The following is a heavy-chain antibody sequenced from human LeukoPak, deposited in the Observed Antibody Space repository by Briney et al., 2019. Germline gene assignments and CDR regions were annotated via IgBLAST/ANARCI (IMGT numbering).Heavy chain of an antibody. CDR2: IYSGGSI. CDR3: ARDLYYDSSGSGAEYFQH. Sequence: GGSLRLSCAASGFTVSSNYMSWVRQAPGKGLEWVSVIYSGGSIYYADSVKGRFTISRDNSKNTLYLQMNSLRAEDTAVYYCARDLYYDSSGSGAEYFQHWGQGTLVTVSS. V-gene: IGHV3-66*01. D-gene: IGHD3-22*01. CDR1: GFTVSSNY. J-gene: IGHJ1*01.